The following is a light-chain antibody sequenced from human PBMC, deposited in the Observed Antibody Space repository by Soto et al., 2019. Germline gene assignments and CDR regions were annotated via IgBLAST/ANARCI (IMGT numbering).Light chain of an antibody. CDR2: GAS. Sequence: EIVLTQSPGTLSLSPGERANISCRASQRVSNSYLAWYQQKTGQAPRLLIYGASNKATGIPDKFNSSGSGTDFTFTIIRLEPEDFAVYYCQQYGSSLLTFGPGTKVDIK. V-gene: IGKV3-20*01. CDR3: QQYGSSLLT. CDR1: QRVSNSY. J-gene: IGKJ3*01.